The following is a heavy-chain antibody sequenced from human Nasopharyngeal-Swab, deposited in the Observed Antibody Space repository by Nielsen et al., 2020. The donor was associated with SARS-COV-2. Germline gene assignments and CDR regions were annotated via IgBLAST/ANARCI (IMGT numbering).Heavy chain of an antibody. J-gene: IGHJ4*02. D-gene: IGHD5/OR15-5a*01. Sequence: GESLKISCGAFEFTFNNFPMSWVRQAPGKGLEWVSYINQRGDGTYYTDSVEGRFTVSRDNSKNTLYLQMNSLRVEDTAVYYCAKDNSVRYPDYWGQGTLVTVSS. CDR1: EFTFNNFP. V-gene: IGHV3-23*01. CDR2: INQRGDGT. CDR3: AKDNSVRYPDY.